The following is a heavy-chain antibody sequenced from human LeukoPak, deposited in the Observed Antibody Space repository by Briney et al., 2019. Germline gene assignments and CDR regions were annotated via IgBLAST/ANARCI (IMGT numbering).Heavy chain of an antibody. CDR2: IYYSGST. D-gene: IGHD6-19*01. V-gene: IGHV4-39*01. J-gene: IGHJ4*02. CDR3: ASRMAYSSGWSPVARFDY. Sequence: KTSESLSLTCTVSGGSISSGSYYWGWIRQPPGKGLEWIGSIYYSGSTYYNPSLKSRVTISVDTSKNQFSLKLSSVTAADTAVYYCASRMAYSSGWSPVARFDYWGQGTLVTVSS. CDR1: GGSISSGSYY.